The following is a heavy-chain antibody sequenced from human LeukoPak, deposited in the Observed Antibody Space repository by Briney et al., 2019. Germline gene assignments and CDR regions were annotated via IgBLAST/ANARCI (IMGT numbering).Heavy chain of an antibody. Sequence: SETLSLTCTVSGGSISSYYWSWIRQPPGKGLEWIGYIYYSGSTNYNPSLKSRVTISVDTSKNQFSLKLSSVTAADTAVYYCARDGGYSYGTSLDSWGQGTLVTVSS. CDR1: GGSISSYY. CDR2: IYYSGST. J-gene: IGHJ4*02. V-gene: IGHV4-59*01. D-gene: IGHD5-18*01. CDR3: ARDGGYSYGTSLDS.